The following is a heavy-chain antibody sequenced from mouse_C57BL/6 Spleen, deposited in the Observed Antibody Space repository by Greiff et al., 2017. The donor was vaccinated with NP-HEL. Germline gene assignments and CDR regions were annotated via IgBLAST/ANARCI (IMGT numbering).Heavy chain of an antibody. V-gene: IGHV2-5*01. Sequence: QVQLQQSGPGLVQPSQSLSITCTVSGFSLTSYGVHWVRQSPGKGLEWLGVIRRGGSTDYNAAFMSRLSITKDNSKSQVFCKMNSLQADDTAIYYCAKKTWGFYAMDYWGQGTSVTVSS. J-gene: IGHJ4*01. CDR3: AKKTWGFYAMDY. CDR2: IRRGGST. CDR1: GFSLTSYG.